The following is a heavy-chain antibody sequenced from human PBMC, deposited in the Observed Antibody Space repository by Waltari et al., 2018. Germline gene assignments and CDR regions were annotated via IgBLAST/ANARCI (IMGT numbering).Heavy chain of an antibody. Sequence: QVQLQESGPGLVKPSETLSLTCVVSGYSISSDYYGGWFRPPPGKGLEWSGSIHYGGTTYFNPSLKSRVTMSVDTSKNQFSLKLTSVTAADTAVYYCARGYTTTWYGVGFWVQGTLVTVSS. CDR2: IHYGGTT. CDR1: GYSISSDYY. D-gene: IGHD6-13*01. J-gene: IGHJ4*02. V-gene: IGHV4-38-2*01. CDR3: ARGYTTTWYGVGF.